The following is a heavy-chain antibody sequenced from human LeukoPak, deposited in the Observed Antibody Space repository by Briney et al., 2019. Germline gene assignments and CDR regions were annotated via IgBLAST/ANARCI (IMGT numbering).Heavy chain of an antibody. Sequence: GRSLRLSCAASGFTFSTYGMHWVRQAPGKGLEWVAVIWNDGSIKYYGDSVKGRFTISRDNSKNTFYLQMNSLRAEDTAVYYCARAVGPFDFWGQGTIVIASS. CDR1: GFTFSTYG. CDR2: IWNDGSIK. V-gene: IGHV3-33*01. CDR3: ARAVGPFDF. J-gene: IGHJ3*01.